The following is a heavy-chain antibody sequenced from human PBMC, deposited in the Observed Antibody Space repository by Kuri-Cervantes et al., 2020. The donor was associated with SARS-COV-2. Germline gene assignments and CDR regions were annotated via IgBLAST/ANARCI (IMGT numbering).Heavy chain of an antibody. CDR3: ARYYYDSRGYVFFDY. Sequence: LRLSCEVSGGSISSGGYSWAWIRQPPGKGLEWIGYIYQSGGTYYNPSLKSRVIISVDRSKNQFSLKLESVTAADTAVYYCARYYYDSRGYVFFDYWGRGNPVTVSS. V-gene: IGHV4-30-2*01. CDR2: IYQSGGT. J-gene: IGHJ4*02. D-gene: IGHD3-22*01. CDR1: GGSISSGGYS.